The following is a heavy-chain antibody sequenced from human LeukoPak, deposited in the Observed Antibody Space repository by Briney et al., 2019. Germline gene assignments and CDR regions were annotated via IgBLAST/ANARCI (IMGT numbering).Heavy chain of an antibody. CDR3: ARDYDYVWGSYRNKNWFDP. CDR2: IYHSGST. D-gene: IGHD3-16*02. J-gene: IGHJ5*02. CDR1: GVSISSGSYY. Sequence: SETLSPTCTVSGVSISSGSYYWGWIRQPPGKGLEWIGSIYHSGSTYYNPSLKSRVTISVDTSKNQFSLKLSSVTAADTAVYYCARDYDYVWGSYRNKNWFDPWGQGTLVTVSS. V-gene: IGHV4-39*07.